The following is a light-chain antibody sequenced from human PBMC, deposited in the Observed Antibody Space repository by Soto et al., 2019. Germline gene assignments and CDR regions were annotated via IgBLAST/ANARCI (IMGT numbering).Light chain of an antibody. CDR2: GAS. J-gene: IGKJ1*01. CDR1: QSVSSN. V-gene: IGKV3-15*01. Sequence: EIVMTQSPATLSVSPGERATLSCRASQSVSSNLAWYQQKPGQAPRLLIYGASTRATGIPARFSGSGSGTEFTLTISRLQYEDFAVYYWHQYNNWHRTFGQGTKVEIK. CDR3: HQYNNWHRT.